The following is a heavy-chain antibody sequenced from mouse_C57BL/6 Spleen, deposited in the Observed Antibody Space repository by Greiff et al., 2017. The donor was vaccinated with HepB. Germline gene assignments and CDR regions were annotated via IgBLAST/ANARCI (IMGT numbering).Heavy chain of an antibody. CDR3: TRYPLYSNYWYFDV. Sequence: QVQLKESGAELVRPGASVTLSCKASGYTFTDYEMHWVKQTPVHGLEWIGAIDPETGGTAYNQKFKGKAILTADKSSSTAYMELRSLTSEDSAVYYCTRYPLYSNYWYFDVWGTGTTVTVSS. CDR2: IDPETGGT. V-gene: IGHV1-15*01. CDR1: GYTFTDYE. J-gene: IGHJ1*03. D-gene: IGHD2-5*01.